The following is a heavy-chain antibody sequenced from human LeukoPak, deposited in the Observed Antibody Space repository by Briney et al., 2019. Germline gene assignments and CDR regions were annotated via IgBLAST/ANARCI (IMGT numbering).Heavy chain of an antibody. CDR2: ISGSGGST. CDR3: AKGYYDYVWGSYYFDY. J-gene: IGHJ4*02. D-gene: IGHD3-16*01. V-gene: IGHV3-23*01. Sequence: GGSLRLSCAASGFTFSSYAMSWVRQAPRKGLEWVSAISGSGGSTYYADSVKGRLTISRDNSRDTLYLQMNSLRAEDTAVYYCAKGYYDYVWGSYYFDYSGQGTLVTVSS. CDR1: GFTFSSYA.